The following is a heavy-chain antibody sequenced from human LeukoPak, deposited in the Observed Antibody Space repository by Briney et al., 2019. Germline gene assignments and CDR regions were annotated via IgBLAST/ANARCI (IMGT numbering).Heavy chain of an antibody. D-gene: IGHD2-21*02. CDR2: IIPIFGTA. CDR3: AIGAYCGGDCSIDGDY. Sequence: GASVKVSCKASGGTFSNYAISWVRQAPGQGLEWMGGIIPIFGTANYAQKFQGRVTITADESTSTAYMELSSLRSEDTAVYYCAIGAYCGGDCSIDGDYWGQGTLVTVSS. J-gene: IGHJ4*02. V-gene: IGHV1-69*13. CDR1: GGTFSNYA.